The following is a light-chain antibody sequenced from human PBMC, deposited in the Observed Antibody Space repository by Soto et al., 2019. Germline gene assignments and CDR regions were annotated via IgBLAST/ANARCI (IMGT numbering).Light chain of an antibody. CDR2: EVG. CDR3: TSYTSTSTLV. CDR1: SNDVGANNY. V-gene: IGLV2-14*01. Sequence: QSALTQPASVSGSPGQSITISCTGTSNDVGANNYVSWYQHHPGKAPKILIYEVGNRPSGVSHRFSGSKSGNTASLTISGLQAEDEADYFCTSYTSTSTLVFGGGTKLTVL. J-gene: IGLJ2*01.